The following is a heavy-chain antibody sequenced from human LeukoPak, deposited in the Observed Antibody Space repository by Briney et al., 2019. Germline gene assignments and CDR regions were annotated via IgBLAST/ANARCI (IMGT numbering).Heavy chain of an antibody. V-gene: IGHV4-4*07. J-gene: IGHJ6*03. CDR3: ARDNGDYRSIYYYMDV. CDR1: GGSISSYY. CDR2: IYTTGST. D-gene: IGHD4-11*01. Sequence: SETLSLTCTVSGGSISSYYWTWIRQPAGKGLEWIGRIYTTGSTNYNPSLNSRVTMSVDTSKNQFSLKLSSVTAADTAVYYCARDNGDYRSIYYYMDVWGKGTTVTVSS.